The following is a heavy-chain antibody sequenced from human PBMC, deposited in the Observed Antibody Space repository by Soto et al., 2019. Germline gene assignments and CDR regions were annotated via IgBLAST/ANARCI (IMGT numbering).Heavy chain of an antibody. J-gene: IGHJ3*02. CDR1: GFTFSSYA. CDR2: ISGSGSST. V-gene: IGHV3-23*01. D-gene: IGHD2-15*01. Sequence: GGSLRLSCAASGFTFSSYAMSWVRQAPGKGLEWVSAISGSGSSTCYADSVKGRFTISRDNAKNTLYLQMNSLRAEDTAVYYCARDRRYCSGGSCSAFDIWGQGTMVTVSS. CDR3: ARDRRYCSGGSCSAFDI.